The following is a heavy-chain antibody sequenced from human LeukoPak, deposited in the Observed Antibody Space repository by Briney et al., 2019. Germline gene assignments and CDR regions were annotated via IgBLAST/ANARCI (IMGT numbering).Heavy chain of an antibody. Sequence: GASVNVSCKASGYTFTSYDINWVRQAPGQGLEWMGYMNPNSGNTGYAQKFQGRVTITTNTSTSTAYMELSSLRSDDTAVYYCAREGSDYWGQGTLVTVSS. D-gene: IGHD2-15*01. CDR1: GYTFTSYD. CDR3: AREGSDY. V-gene: IGHV1-8*03. CDR2: MNPNSGNT. J-gene: IGHJ4*02.